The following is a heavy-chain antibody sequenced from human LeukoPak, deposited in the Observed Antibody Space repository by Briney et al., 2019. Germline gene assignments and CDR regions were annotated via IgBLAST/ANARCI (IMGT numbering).Heavy chain of an antibody. J-gene: IGHJ4*02. D-gene: IGHD5-24*01. V-gene: IGHV3-30*18. Sequence: GGSLRLSCAASGFTFSSYGMHWVRQAPGKGLEWVAVISYDGSNKYYADSVKGRFTISRDNSKNTLYLQMNSLRAEDTAVYYCAKRGGSDGWGSFDYWGQGTLVTVSS. CDR1: GFTFSSYG. CDR2: ISYDGSNK. CDR3: AKRGGSDGWGSFDY.